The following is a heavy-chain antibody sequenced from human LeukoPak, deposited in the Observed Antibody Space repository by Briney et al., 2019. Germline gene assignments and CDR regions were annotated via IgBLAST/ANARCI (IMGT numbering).Heavy chain of an antibody. D-gene: IGHD3/OR15-3a*01. CDR3: ARFGLPYSIDL. V-gene: IGHV3-7*01. CDR2: IRPDGSAV. CDR1: GFTIDQHA. Sequence: GGSLRLSCIASGFTIDQHAMSWVRQAPVKGLEWVASIRPDGSAVFYVDSVKGRFTFSRDNAKNSLDLQMNSLRAEDTAVYYCARFGLPYSIDLWGQGTMVTVSS. J-gene: IGHJ6*02.